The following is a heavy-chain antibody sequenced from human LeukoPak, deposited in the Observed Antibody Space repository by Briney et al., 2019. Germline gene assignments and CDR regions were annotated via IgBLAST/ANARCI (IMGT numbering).Heavy chain of an antibody. CDR2: ISAYNGNT. CDR3: ARVPAYSSTTDY. CDR1: GYAFTSYG. Sequence: ASVKVSCKASGYAFTSYGISGVRQAPGQGLEWMGWISAYNGNTNYAQKLQGRVTMTTDTSTSTAYMELRSLRSDDTAVYYCARVPAYSSTTDYWGQGTLVTVSS. D-gene: IGHD6-13*01. J-gene: IGHJ4*02. V-gene: IGHV1-18*01.